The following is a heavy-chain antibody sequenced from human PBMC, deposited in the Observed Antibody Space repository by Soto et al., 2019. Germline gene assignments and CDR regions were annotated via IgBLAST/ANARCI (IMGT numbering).Heavy chain of an antibody. V-gene: IGHV3-64*01. CDR1: GFTFSNYA. J-gene: IGHJ4*02. D-gene: IGHD2-2*01. Sequence: EMQLVESGGGLVQPGGSLRLSCAASGFTFSNYAMHWVRQAPGKGLKYVSAISSNGGSTYYANSVKGRFTISRDNSKNMLYLQMGSLRADDMAVYYCARVRGEGCSSTSCPAGYWGQGTLVTVSS. CDR2: ISSNGGST. CDR3: ARVRGEGCSSTSCPAGY.